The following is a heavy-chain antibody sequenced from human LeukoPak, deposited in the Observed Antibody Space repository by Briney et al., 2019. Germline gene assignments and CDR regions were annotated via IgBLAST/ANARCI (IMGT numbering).Heavy chain of an antibody. J-gene: IGHJ4*02. CDR2: IYTSGST. CDR1: GGSMSSGSYY. Sequence: SQTLSHTCTVSGGSMSSGSYYWSWIRQPAGKGLEWIGRIYTSGSTNYNPSLKSRVTISVDTSKNQFSLHLDSVTAADTAVYYCARSWAGMYYPFYYFDYWGQGTLVSVSS. V-gene: IGHV4-61*02. D-gene: IGHD1-26*01. CDR3: ARSWAGMYYPFYYFDY.